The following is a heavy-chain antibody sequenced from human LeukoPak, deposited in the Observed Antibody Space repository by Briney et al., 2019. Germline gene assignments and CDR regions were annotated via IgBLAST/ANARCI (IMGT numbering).Heavy chain of an antibody. CDR3: AKVDRYHLYRDV. CDR2: IIHKLGTQ. J-gene: IGHJ6*03. V-gene: IGHV1-69*16. Sequence: PSVKPSCMVSGGTFRTYSVGWVRHAPGGGREWMEGIIHKLGTQNYAQKFQDRVKVTTDDVTGTAHTELSSLISEDPAIYYWAKVDRYHLYRDVWGKGTPVTVSS. D-gene: IGHD1-14*01. CDR1: GGTFRTYS.